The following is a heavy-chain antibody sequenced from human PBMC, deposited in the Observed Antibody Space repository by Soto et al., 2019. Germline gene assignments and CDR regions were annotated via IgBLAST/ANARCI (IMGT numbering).Heavy chain of an antibody. CDR1: GDSFTSYW. CDR3: ARLLVYSSSLDV. V-gene: IGHV5-10-1*01. CDR2: IDPSDSYT. J-gene: IGHJ6*02. Sequence: LGESLKISCKGSGDSFTSYWISWVRQMPGKGLEWMGRIDPSDSYTNYSPSFQGHVTISADKSISTAYLQWSSLKASDTAMYYCARLLVYSSSLDVWGQGTTVTV. D-gene: IGHD6-6*01.